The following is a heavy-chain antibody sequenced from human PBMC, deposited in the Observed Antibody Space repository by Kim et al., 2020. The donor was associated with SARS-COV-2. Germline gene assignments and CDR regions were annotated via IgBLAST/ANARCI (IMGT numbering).Heavy chain of an antibody. CDR2: ISNSGGST. CDR1: GFTFSNYA. V-gene: IGHV3-23*01. CDR3: AKDWVHSGYGVDFDY. Sequence: GGSLRLSCASSGFTFSNYAINWFRQAPGKGLEWVSAISNSGGSTYYADSVKGRFTISGDNSKNTLYLQMSSLRVADTAIFFCAKDWVHSGYGVDFDYWG. J-gene: IGHJ4*01. D-gene: IGHD5-12*01.